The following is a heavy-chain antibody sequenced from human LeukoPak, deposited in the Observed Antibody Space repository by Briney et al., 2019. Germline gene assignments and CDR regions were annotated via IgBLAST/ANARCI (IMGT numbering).Heavy chain of an antibody. CDR2: LSGSGGGT. D-gene: IGHD1-14*01. Sequence: AGGSLRLSCAASGFTFSNYGMSWVRQAPGKGLEWVAGLSGSGGGTNYADSVKGRFTISRDNAKNTLYLQMNSLRAEDTALYYCAKDISLGISHAFDIWGQGTMVTVSS. CDR1: GFTFSNYG. V-gene: IGHV3-23*01. J-gene: IGHJ3*02. CDR3: AKDISLGISHAFDI.